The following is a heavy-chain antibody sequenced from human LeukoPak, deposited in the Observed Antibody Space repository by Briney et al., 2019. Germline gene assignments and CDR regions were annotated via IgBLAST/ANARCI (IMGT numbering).Heavy chain of an antibody. V-gene: IGHV5-51*01. CDR3: ARAPYYYDSSGYYYNSNYYYGMDV. D-gene: IGHD3-22*01. J-gene: IGHJ6*02. CDR1: GYSFTSYW. Sequence: GESLKISCKGSGYSFTSYWIGWVRQMPGKGLEWMGIIYPGDSDTRYSPSFQGQVTISADKSISTAYLQWSSLKASDTAMYYCARAPYYYDSSGYYYNSNYYYGMDVWGQETTVTVSS. CDR2: IYPGDSDT.